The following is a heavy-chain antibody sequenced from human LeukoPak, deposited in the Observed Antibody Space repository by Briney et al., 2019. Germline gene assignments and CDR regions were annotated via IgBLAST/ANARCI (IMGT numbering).Heavy chain of an antibody. D-gene: IGHD1-1*01. V-gene: IGHV3-74*01. CDR3: ARNVLQAQPWFDH. CDR2: ISSDGTNT. J-gene: IGHJ5*02. Sequence: GGSRRLSCAASGFTFSSHWMHWVRQAPGKGLVWVSRISSDGTNTNYADSVKGRFTISRDNAKNTLYLQMNSLRAEDTAVYYCARNVLQAQPWFDHWGQGTPVTVSS. CDR1: GFTFSSHW.